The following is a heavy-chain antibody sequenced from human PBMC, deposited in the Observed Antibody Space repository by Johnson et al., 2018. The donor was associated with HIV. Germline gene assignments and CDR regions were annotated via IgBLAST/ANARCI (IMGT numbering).Heavy chain of an antibody. D-gene: IGHD3-16*01. CDR1: GFTFSSYA. V-gene: IGHV3-20*04. CDR3: ARSIITSPVGAFDI. Sequence: VQLVESGGGLVQPGGSLRLSCAASGFTFSSYAMSWVRQAPGKGLEWVSGINWNGGGTGYVDSVKGRFTISRDNAKNCLYLQMNGLNPEDTALYYCARSIITSPVGAFDIWGQGTMVTVSS. CDR2: INWNGGGT. J-gene: IGHJ3*02.